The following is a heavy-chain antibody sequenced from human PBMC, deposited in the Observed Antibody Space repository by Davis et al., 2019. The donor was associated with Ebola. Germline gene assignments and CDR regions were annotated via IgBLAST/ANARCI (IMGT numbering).Heavy chain of an antibody. J-gene: IGHJ5*02. CDR1: GGSVSSGSYY. D-gene: IGHD6-13*01. CDR3: ARLGRGKYSSSWSFDP. V-gene: IGHV4-39*01. Sequence: SETLSLTCTVSGGSVSSGSYYWGWIRQPPGKGLEWIGSIYYSGSTYYNPSLKSRVTISVDTSKNQFSLKLSSVTAADTAVYYCARLGRGKYSSSWSFDPWGQGTLVTVSS. CDR2: IYYSGST.